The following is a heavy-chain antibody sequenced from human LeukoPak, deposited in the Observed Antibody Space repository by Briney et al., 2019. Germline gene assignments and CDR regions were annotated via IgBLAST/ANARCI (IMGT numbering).Heavy chain of an antibody. D-gene: IGHD3-10*01. CDR3: AGSLWFGDSGWFDP. Sequence: PGGSLRLSCAASGFTFSSYSMNWVRQALGKGLEWVSSISSSSSYIYYADSVKGRFTISRDNAKNSLYLQINSLRAEDTAVYYCAGSLWFGDSGWFDPWGQGTLVTVSS. CDR2: ISSSSSYI. CDR1: GFTFSSYS. J-gene: IGHJ5*02. V-gene: IGHV3-21*01.